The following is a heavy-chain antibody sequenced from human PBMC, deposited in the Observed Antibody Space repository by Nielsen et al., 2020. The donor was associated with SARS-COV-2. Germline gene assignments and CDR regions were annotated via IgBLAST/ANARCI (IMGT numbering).Heavy chain of an antibody. CDR2: IYSDGST. J-gene: IGHJ6*02. D-gene: IGHD3-16*01. Sequence: GESLKISCVASGFTFSDYAMSWVRQAPGKGLEWVSIIYSDGSTYYAGSVKGRLTISRDNSKNTLYLQMNSLRAEDTAVYYCARGGGGMDVWGQGTTVTVSS. CDR3: ARGGGGMDV. CDR1: GFTFSDYA. V-gene: IGHV3-53*01.